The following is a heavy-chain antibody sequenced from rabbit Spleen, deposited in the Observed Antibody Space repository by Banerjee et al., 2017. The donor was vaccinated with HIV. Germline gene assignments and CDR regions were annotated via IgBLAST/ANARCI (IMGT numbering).Heavy chain of an antibody. D-gene: IGHD1-1*01. J-gene: IGHJ4*01. Sequence: QEQLVESGGGLVKPEGSLTLTCTASGFSFSNKYVMCWVRQAPGKGLEWIACINIGSGNAVYASWAKGRFIISKTSSTTVTLQMTSLTAADTATYFCARDLAAVIGWNFDLWGPGTLVTVS. V-gene: IGHV1S45*01. CDR3: ARDLAAVIGWNFDL. CDR1: GFSFSNKYV. CDR2: INIGSGNA.